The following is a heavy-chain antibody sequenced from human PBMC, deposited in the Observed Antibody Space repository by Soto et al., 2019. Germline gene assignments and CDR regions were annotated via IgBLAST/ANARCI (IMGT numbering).Heavy chain of an antibody. Sequence: QLRLQESGPRLLKPSATLTLTCSVFGGSVSSGDFSWGWIRQPPGKGPEWIASIHSSGSTHYNPSLHNRVSISLDTSRNETSLTLTSVAAANPSLYYCGRLPPTVTPGRNFYFYMDVWGKGTTVTVSS. D-gene: IGHD4-17*01. CDR3: GRLPPTVTPGRNFYFYMDV. J-gene: IGHJ6*03. V-gene: IGHV4-39*01. CDR2: IHSSGST. CDR1: GGSVSSGDFS.